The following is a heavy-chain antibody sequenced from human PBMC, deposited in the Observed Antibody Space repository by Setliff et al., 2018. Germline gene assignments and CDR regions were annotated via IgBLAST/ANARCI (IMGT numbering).Heavy chain of an antibody. Sequence: GESLKISCKGSGYSFTSYWIGWVRQMPGKGLEWMGIIYPGDSHTRYSPSFQGQVTMSADKSINTAYLQWSNLKASDTAIYYCAILRGYSGYDVLNYYYMDVWGKGTTVTVSS. CDR2: IYPGDSHT. J-gene: IGHJ6*03. V-gene: IGHV5-51*01. CDR1: GYSFTSYW. CDR3: AILRGYSGYDVLNYYYMDV. D-gene: IGHD5-12*01.